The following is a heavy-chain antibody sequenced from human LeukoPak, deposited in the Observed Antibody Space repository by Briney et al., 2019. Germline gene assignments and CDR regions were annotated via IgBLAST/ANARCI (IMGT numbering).Heavy chain of an antibody. CDR3: AKWGGTWSWGY. J-gene: IGHJ4*02. CDR2: ISGSGGST. CDR1: GVTFSSSA. D-gene: IGHD2-8*02. V-gene: IGHV3-23*01. Sequence: GGSLRLSCAASGVTFSSSAMSWVRQAPGKGLEWVSAISGSGGSTYYADSVRGRFSISRDNSKNTLYLQMNSLRADDTAVYYCAKWGGTWSWGYWGQGTLVTVSS.